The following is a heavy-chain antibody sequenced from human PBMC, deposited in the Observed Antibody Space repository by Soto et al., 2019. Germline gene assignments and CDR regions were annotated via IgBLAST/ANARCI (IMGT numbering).Heavy chain of an antibody. CDR2: IGTAGDT. CDR1: GFTFSSYD. CDR3: ARGGRDDFGSGYTQSLDY. D-gene: IGHD3-3*01. Sequence: GGSLRLSCAASGFTFSSYDMHWVRQATGNGLEWVSAIGTAGDTDYPGSVKGRFTISRENAKNSLYLQMNSLRAGDTAVYYCARGGRDDFGSGYTQSLDYWGQGTLVTVSS. J-gene: IGHJ4*02. V-gene: IGHV3-13*01.